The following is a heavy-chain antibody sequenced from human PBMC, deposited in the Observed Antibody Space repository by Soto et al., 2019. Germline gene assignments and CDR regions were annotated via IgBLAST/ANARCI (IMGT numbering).Heavy chain of an antibody. CDR3: ARDRLSGTEYIFDY. D-gene: IGHD1-26*01. CDR1: GFTFSSYG. CDR2: IWYDGSNK. J-gene: IGHJ4*02. Sequence: GGSLRLSCAASGFTFSSYGMHWVRQAPGKGLEWVAVIWYDGSNKYYADSVKGRFTISRDNSKNTLYLQMNSLRAEDTAVYYCARDRLSGTEYIFDYWGQGTLVTVSS. V-gene: IGHV3-33*01.